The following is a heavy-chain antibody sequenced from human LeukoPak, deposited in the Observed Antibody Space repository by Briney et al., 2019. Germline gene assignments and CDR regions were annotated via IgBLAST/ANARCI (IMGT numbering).Heavy chain of an antibody. CDR3: ARGGDRSFDY. CDR2: INHSGST. D-gene: IGHD3-10*01. J-gene: IGHJ4*02. V-gene: IGHV4-34*01. CDR1: GGSFSGYY. Sequence: SETLSLTCAVYGGSFSGYYWSWIRQPPGKGLEWIGEINHSGSTNYNPSLKSRVTISVDKAKNQFSLNLNSVTAADSAVYYCARGGDRSFDYWGQGTLVTVSS.